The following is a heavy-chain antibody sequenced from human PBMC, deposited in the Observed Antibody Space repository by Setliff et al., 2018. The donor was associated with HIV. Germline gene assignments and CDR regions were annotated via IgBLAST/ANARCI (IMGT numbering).Heavy chain of an antibody. V-gene: IGHV3-33*03. CDR3: ANIRLGS. J-gene: IGHJ5*02. CDR2: IWYDASKK. D-gene: IGHD2-2*02. CDR1: GFTFNRYG. Sequence: GGSLRLSCAASGFTFNRYGIHWVRQAPGKGLEWVALIWYDASKKEYSDSVKGRFNILRDNVNNAVYLQMNSLRAEDTAIYYCANIRLGSWGQGTLVTVSS.